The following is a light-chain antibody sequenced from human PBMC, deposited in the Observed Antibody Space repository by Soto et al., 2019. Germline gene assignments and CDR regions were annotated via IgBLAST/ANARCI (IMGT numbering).Light chain of an antibody. CDR1: QTISSW. V-gene: IGKV1-5*03. CDR3: QHYNSYSEA. CDR2: KAS. J-gene: IGKJ1*01. Sequence: DIQMTQSTSTLSGSAGDRVTITCRASQTISSWLAWYQQKPGKAPKLLIYKASTLKSGVPSRFSGSGSGTEFTLTISSLQPDDFATYYCQHYNSYSEAFAQGTKVDIK.